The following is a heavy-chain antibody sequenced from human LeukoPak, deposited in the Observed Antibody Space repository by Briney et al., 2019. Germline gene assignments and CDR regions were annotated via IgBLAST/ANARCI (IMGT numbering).Heavy chain of an antibody. Sequence: GGSLRLSCAASGFTFSTYWMHWVRQAPGKGLVWVSRINTDGSSTNYADSVKGRFTISRDNAKNTLYLQMNSLRAEDTAVYYCARDRMIDYMDVWGKGTTVTVSS. CDR1: GFTFSTYW. CDR2: INTDGSST. D-gene: IGHD3-22*01. V-gene: IGHV3-74*01. CDR3: ARDRMIDYMDV. J-gene: IGHJ6*03.